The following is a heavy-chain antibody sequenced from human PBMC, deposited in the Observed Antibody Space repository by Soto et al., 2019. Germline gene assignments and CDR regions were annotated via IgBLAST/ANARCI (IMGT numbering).Heavy chain of an antibody. J-gene: IGHJ3*02. CDR2: MNPNSGNT. CDR3: AREGFTFGPGAVRGAFDT. D-gene: IGHD4-4*01. Sequence: AKPPCKASRDTFSYYDIKWVRHATGKGQEWMGWMNPNSGNTGSARKFQGRVTMTRNTSISTAYMELSSLTSEDTAIYYCAREGFTFGPGAVRGAFDTLVQGTMVTVSS. CDR1: RDTFSYYD. V-gene: IGHV1-8*01.